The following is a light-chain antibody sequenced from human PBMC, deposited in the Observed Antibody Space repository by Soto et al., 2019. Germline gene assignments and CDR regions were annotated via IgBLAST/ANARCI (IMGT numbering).Light chain of an antibody. CDR3: QQRSKWPT. Sequence: EIVLTQSPATLALSPCERATLSVRASQSISNFIAWYQHKPGQAPRLLIYDAFHRATGIPARFRGSWSGTDFTLTISSLEPEDFAVYYCQQRSKWPTFGGGTKVDIK. V-gene: IGKV3-11*01. J-gene: IGKJ4*01. CDR2: DAF. CDR1: QSISNF.